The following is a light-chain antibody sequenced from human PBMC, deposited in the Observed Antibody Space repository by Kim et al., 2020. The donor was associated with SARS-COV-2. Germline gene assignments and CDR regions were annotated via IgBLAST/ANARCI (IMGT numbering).Light chain of an antibody. CDR2: GEN. J-gene: IGLJ2*01. Sequence: QGVTISSSGSPSNIETRDVYWYQQSPGTAPKLLLQGENQLPSGVPDRFSGSKSGTSASLAISGLRSEDEADYYCAAWDDGLSGHVVFGGGTQLTVL. V-gene: IGLV1-47*02. CDR3: AAWDDGLSGHVV. CDR1: PSNIETRD.